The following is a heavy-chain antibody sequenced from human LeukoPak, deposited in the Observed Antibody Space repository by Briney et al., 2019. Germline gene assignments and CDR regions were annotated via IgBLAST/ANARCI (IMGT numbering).Heavy chain of an antibody. CDR1: GFTFSDYY. J-gene: IGHJ3*02. V-gene: IGHV3-11*01. CDR3: ARSSSTGSDI. D-gene: IGHD2-2*01. Sequence: PGGSLRLSCAASGFTFSDYYMRWIRQAAGKGLEWVSYISSSGSNIYYADSVKGRFTISRDNAKNSLYLQMNSLRAEDTAVYYCARSSSTGSDIWGQGTMVTVSS. CDR2: ISSSGSNI.